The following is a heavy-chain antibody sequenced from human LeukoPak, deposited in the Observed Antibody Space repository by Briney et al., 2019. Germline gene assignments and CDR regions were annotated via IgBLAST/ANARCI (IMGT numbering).Heavy chain of an antibody. D-gene: IGHD3-3*01. CDR2: IYYSGST. CDR3: ARVHYDFWSGYYLDY. J-gene: IGHJ4*02. Sequence: SETLSLTCTVSGGSISSYYWSWIRQPPGKGLEWIRYIYYSGSTNYNPSLKSRVTISVDTSKNQFSLKLSSVTAADTAVYYCARVHYDFWSGYYLDYWGQGTLVTVSS. CDR1: GGSISSYY. V-gene: IGHV4-59*01.